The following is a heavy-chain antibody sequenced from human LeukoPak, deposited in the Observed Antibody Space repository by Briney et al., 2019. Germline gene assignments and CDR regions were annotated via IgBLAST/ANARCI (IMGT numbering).Heavy chain of an antibody. CDR3: ARDRVNYDSSGYYY. D-gene: IGHD3-22*01. V-gene: IGHV3-74*01. CDR2: INSDGSST. Sequence: GGSLRLSCAASGFAFSNYWMHWVRQAPGKGLVWISRINSDGSSTSYTDSVKGRFTISRDNAKNTLYLQMNSLRAEDTAVYFCARDRVNYDSSGYYYWGQGTLVTVSS. CDR1: GFAFSNYW. J-gene: IGHJ4*02.